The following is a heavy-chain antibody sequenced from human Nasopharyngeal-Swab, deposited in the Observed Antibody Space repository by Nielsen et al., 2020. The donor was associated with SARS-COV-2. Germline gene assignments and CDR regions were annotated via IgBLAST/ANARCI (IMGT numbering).Heavy chain of an antibody. CDR2: INSDGSST. D-gene: IGHD3-22*01. CDR3: AAQYYYDSSGYGEDY. CDR1: GFTFSSYW. V-gene: IGHV3-74*01. Sequence: GGSLKISCAASGFTFSSYWMHWVRQAPGEGLVWVSRINSDGSSTSYADSVKGRFTISRDNAKNTLYLQMNSLRAEDTAVYYCAAQYYYDSSGYGEDYWGQGTLVTVSS. J-gene: IGHJ4*02.